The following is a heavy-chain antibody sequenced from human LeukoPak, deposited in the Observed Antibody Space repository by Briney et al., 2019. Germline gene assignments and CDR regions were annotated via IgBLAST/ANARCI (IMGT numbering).Heavy chain of an antibody. Sequence: HSGGSLRLSCAASGFTFSGFSMSWVRQSPTKGLEWVANIKQDGSERYYVDSVKGRFTISRDNAKNSLSLQMNNLRVEDTAVYYCARAGSHWHYVYWGQGTVVTVS. D-gene: IGHD3-10*01. V-gene: IGHV3-7*01. CDR2: IKQDGSER. CDR1: GFTFSGFS. J-gene: IGHJ4*02. CDR3: ARAGSHWHYVY.